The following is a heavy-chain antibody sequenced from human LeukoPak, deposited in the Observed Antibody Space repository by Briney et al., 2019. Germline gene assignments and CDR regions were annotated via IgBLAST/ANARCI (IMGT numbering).Heavy chain of an antibody. V-gene: IGHV4-39*07. CDR1: GGSISGSSYY. D-gene: IGHD5-24*01. CDR2: IYYSGST. J-gene: IGHJ4*02. Sequence: SETLSLTCTVSGGSISGSSYYWGWIRQPPGKGLEWIGSIYYSGSTYYNPSLKSRVTISVDTSKNQFSLKLSSVTAADTAVYYCARGDGYNGDWGQGTLVTVSS. CDR3: ARGDGYNGD.